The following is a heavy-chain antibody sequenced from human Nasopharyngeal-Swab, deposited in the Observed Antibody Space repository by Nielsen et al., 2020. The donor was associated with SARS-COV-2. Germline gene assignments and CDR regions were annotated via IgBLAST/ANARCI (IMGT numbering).Heavy chain of an antibody. CDR3: AKDFSYYYDSSGYFDY. D-gene: IGHD3-22*01. Sequence: VRQAPGKGLEWASAISGSGGSTYYADSVKGRFTISRDNSKNTLYLQMNSLRAEDTAVYYCAKDFSYYYDSSGYFDYWGQGTLVTVSS. CDR2: ISGSGGST. J-gene: IGHJ4*02. V-gene: IGHV3-23*01.